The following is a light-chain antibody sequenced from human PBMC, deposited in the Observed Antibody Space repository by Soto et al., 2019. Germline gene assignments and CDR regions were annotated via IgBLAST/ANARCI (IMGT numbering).Light chain of an antibody. CDR3: QQSYSTPFT. V-gene: IGKV1-39*01. J-gene: IGKJ3*01. CDR1: QSISRY. Sequence: DIQMTQSPSSLSASVGDRVIITCRASQSISRYLHWFQQKPGKAPHLLIYAVFGLQSGVPSRFSGSGSGTDFTLTISSLQPEDFATYYCQQSYSTPFTFGPGTKVDIK. CDR2: AVF.